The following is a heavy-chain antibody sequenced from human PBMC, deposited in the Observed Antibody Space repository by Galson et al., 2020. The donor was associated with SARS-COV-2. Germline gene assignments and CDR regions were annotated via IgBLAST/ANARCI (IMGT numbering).Heavy chain of an antibody. V-gene: IGHV4-39*07. CDR1: GGSISNSPYY. CDR2: IYYSGTT. D-gene: IGHD2-8*01. Sequence: SETLSLTCAVSGGSISNSPYYWGWFRQPPGKGPEWIGSIYYSGTTYYNPSLQSRVTISVDTSENPFSLKLISVPAADTAVYYCALYERYYYNRYVWGQGTTVTVSS. J-gene: IGHJ6*02. CDR3: ALYERYYYNRYV.